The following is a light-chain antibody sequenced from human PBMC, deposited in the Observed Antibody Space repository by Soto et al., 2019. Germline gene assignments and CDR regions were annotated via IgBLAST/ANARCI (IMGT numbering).Light chain of an antibody. J-gene: IGLJ1*01. CDR1: SSDIGGYNS. V-gene: IGLV2-14*01. CDR2: EVT. CDR3: TSYTPIVSLWSV. Sequence: QSVLTQPASVSGSPGQSITISCTGTSSDIGGYNSVSWYQQHPGRAPRLIIYEVTNRPSGVSNRFSASKSGNTASLTISGLQAEDEADYSSTSYTPIVSLWSVFGTGTKVTVL.